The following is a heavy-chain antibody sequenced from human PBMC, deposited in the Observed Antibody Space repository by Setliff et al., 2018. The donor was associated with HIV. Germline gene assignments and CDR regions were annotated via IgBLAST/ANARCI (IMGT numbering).Heavy chain of an antibody. CDR3: ARAGSGYDLNYNYFDP. J-gene: IGHJ5*02. CDR2: IYYTGST. V-gene: IGHV4-59*01. CDR1: GGSIGASC. Sequence: PSETLSLTCSLSGGSIGASCWSWIRQSPGKELEWIAYIYYTGSTSYNPSLKSRVTISVDTSKNQFFLKLTSVTAADTAVYYCARAGSGYDLNYNYFDPWGQGTLVTVSS. D-gene: IGHD5-12*01.